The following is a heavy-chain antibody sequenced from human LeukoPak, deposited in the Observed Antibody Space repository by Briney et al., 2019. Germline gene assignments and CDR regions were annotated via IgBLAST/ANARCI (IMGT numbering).Heavy chain of an antibody. CDR2: MSGSGGRT. Sequence: GGSLRLSCAASGFTFTRYAMNWVRQAPGKGLEWVSGMSGSGGRTYYADSVKGRFTTSRDNSKSTLYLQMNSLRAEDTAVYSCAKDRDYGGNSGGYFDLWGGGTLVTVSS. J-gene: IGHJ2*01. D-gene: IGHD4-23*01. CDR1: GFTFTRYA. CDR3: AKDRDYGGNSGGYFDL. V-gene: IGHV3-23*01.